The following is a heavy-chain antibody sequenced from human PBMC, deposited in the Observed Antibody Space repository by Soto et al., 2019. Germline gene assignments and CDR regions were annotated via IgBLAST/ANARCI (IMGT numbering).Heavy chain of an antibody. J-gene: IGHJ4*02. CDR1: GFTFSSYA. V-gene: IGHV3-30-3*01. CDR2: ISYDGSNK. CDR3: ARDYYDSSGYSYYFDY. D-gene: IGHD3-22*01. Sequence: GGSLRLSCAASGFTFSSYAMHWVRQAPGKGLEWVAVISYDGSNKYYADSVKGRFTISRDNSKNTLYLEMNSLRAEDTAVYYCARDYYDSSGYSYYFDYWGQGTLVTVSS.